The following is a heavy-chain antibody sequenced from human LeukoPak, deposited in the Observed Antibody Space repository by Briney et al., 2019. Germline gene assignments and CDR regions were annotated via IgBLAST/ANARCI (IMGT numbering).Heavy chain of an antibody. V-gene: IGHV4-38-2*02. CDR1: GYSISSGYY. D-gene: IGHD6-13*01. CDR2: IHKSGST. J-gene: IGHJ4*02. Sequence: PSETLSLTCTVSGYSISSGYYWGWIRQPPGKGLEWIGSIHKSGSTYYDPSLKSRVTISVDTSKNQFSLKLISVTAADTAVYYCATSSSWYGRHFAYWGQATLVSVSS. CDR3: ATSSSWYGRHFAY.